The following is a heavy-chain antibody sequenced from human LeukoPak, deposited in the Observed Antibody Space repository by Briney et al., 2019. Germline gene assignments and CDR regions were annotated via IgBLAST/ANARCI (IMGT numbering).Heavy chain of an antibody. CDR2: ISYDGSNK. V-gene: IGHV3-30-3*01. CDR1: GFTFSSYA. J-gene: IGHJ4*02. Sequence: GGSLRLSCAASGFTFSSYAMHWVRQAPGKGLEWVAVISYDGSNKYYADSVKGRFTISRDNSKNTLYLQMNSLRAEDTAVYYCASAGDSSGWYGRDYWGQGTLVTVSS. D-gene: IGHD6-19*01. CDR3: ASAGDSSGWYGRDY.